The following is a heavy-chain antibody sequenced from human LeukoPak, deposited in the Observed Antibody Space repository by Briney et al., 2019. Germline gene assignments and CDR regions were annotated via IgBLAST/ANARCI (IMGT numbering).Heavy chain of an antibody. D-gene: IGHD3-22*01. Sequence: GGSVSLSCAASGFTFSSYWMSWLRQAPGKGREWGANIKQDGSEKYYVDSVKGRFTISRDNAKNSLYLQMNSLRAEDTAEYYCARVRYYDSSGYKYYFDYWGQGTLVTVSS. CDR3: ARVRYYDSSGYKYYFDY. CDR1: GFTFSSYW. J-gene: IGHJ4*02. CDR2: IKQDGSEK. V-gene: IGHV3-7*01.